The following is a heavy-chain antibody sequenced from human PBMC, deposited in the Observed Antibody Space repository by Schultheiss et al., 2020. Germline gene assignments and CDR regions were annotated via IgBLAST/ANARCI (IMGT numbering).Heavy chain of an antibody. V-gene: IGHV3-33*01. D-gene: IGHD4-17*01. J-gene: IGHJ4*02. Sequence: GGSLRLSCAASGFTFSSYGMHWVRQAPGKGLEWVAVIWYDGSNKYYADSVKGRFTISRDNAKNSLYLQMNSLRAEDTAVYYCARDFPGTVTIGYWGQGTLVTVSA. CDR3: ARDFPGTVTIGY. CDR2: IWYDGSNK. CDR1: GFTFSSYG.